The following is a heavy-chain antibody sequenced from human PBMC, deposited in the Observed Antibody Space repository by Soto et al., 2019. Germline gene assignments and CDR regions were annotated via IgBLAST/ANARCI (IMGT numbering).Heavy chain of an antibody. CDR1: GFTFSSYA. D-gene: IGHD1-1*01. J-gene: IGHJ4*02. CDR3: AKINGRPKSFDY. Sequence: GGSLSLSCAASGFTFSSYAMSWVRQAPGKGLEWVSAISGSGGSTYYADSVKGRFTISRDNSKNTLYLQMNSLRAEDTAVYYCAKINGRPKSFDYCGQGTLVTVS. V-gene: IGHV3-23*01. CDR2: ISGSGGST.